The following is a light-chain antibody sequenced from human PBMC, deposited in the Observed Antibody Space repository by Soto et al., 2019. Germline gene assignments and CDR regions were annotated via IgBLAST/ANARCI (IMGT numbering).Light chain of an antibody. CDR1: QSIPNNY. CDR2: GAS. J-gene: IGKJ3*01. CDR3: QQYGSSPVT. V-gene: IGKV3-20*01. Sequence: EIVLTQSPGTLSVSPGQRVTLSCKASQSIPNNYLVWYQQKPGQGPRLLISGASRRATGIPDRFSGSGSGTYFSLTIRRLESEDLGMYYCQQYGSSPVTFGPGTRVDI.